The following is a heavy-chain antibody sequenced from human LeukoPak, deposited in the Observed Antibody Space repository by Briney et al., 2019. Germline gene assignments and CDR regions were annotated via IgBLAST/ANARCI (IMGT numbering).Heavy chain of an antibody. Sequence: GGSLRLSCAASGFTFSSYSMNWVRQAPGKGLEWVSSISGSSSYIYYADSVKGRFTISRDNAKNSLYLQMNSLRAEDTAVYYCARARKGGPDAFDIWGQGTMVTVSS. CDR3: ARARKGGPDAFDI. J-gene: IGHJ3*02. V-gene: IGHV3-21*01. D-gene: IGHD3-16*01. CDR2: ISGSSSYI. CDR1: GFTFSSYS.